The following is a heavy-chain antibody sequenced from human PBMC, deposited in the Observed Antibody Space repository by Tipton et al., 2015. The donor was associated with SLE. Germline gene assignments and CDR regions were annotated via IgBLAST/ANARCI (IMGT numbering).Heavy chain of an antibody. CDR1: GGSISSGHYF. Sequence: TLSLTCTVSGGSISSGHYFWSWIRQHPGKGLEWVSYISSTGSTKYYIDSVKGRFTISRDNAKNSLYLQMNSLRAEDTAVYYCAREYWRLRMDVWGQGTTVTVSS. CDR3: AREYWRLRMDV. J-gene: IGHJ6*02. CDR2: ISSTGSTK. D-gene: IGHD4-17*01. V-gene: IGHV3-11*04.